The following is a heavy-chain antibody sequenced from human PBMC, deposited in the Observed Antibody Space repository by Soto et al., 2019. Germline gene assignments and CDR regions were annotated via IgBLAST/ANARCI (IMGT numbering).Heavy chain of an antibody. CDR3: VKDGSSGWPYFYDMDV. J-gene: IGHJ6*02. CDR1: GFTFSSYG. D-gene: IGHD6-19*01. CDR2: ISYDGRNK. Sequence: PGGSLRLSCAASGFTFSSYGMHWVRQAPGKGLEWVAVISYDGRNKYYADAVKGRFTISRDNSKNTLYLQMSSLRAEDTAVYYCVKDGSSGWPYFYDMDVCGQGPTV. V-gene: IGHV3-30*18.